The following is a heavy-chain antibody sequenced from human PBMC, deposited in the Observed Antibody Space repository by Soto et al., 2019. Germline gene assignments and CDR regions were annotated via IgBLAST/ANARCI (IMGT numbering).Heavy chain of an antibody. CDR3: AKVEPYSGISYRGSLQH. Sequence: EVQLSESGGGLVQPGGSLRLSCATSGFTFSTYAMSWVRQAPGKGLEWVSTISGSGGGTYYADSVKGRFTISRDNSKSTLDLQMNSLTIEDTAVYYCAKVEPYSGISYRGSLQHWGQGTLVTVSS. J-gene: IGHJ1*01. CDR2: ISGSGGGT. D-gene: IGHD6-13*01. CDR1: GFTFSTYA. V-gene: IGHV3-23*01.